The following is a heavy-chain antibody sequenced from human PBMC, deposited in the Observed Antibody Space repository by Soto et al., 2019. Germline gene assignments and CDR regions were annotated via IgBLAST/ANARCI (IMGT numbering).Heavy chain of an antibody. Sequence: ASVKVSCKASGYTFTSYDINWVRQATGQGLEWMGWMNPNSGNTGYAQKFQGRVTMTRNTSISTAYMELSSLRSEDTAVYYCATAYSSSWQDDAFDIWGQGTMVTVSS. CDR1: GYTFTSYD. CDR2: MNPNSGNT. D-gene: IGHD6-13*01. V-gene: IGHV1-8*01. CDR3: ATAYSSSWQDDAFDI. J-gene: IGHJ3*02.